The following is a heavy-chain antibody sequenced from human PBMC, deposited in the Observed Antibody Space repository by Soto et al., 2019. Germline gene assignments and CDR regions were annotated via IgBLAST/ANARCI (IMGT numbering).Heavy chain of an antibody. J-gene: IGHJ3*02. CDR1: GYTFTSYY. D-gene: IGHD3-22*01. V-gene: IGHV1-46*01. CDR3: ARAGSARYYYDSRGYPHDAFDI. CDR2: INPSGGST. Sequence: ASLKVSCKASGYTFTSYYMHWVRQAPGQGLEWRGIINPSGGSTSYAQKFQGRVTMTSDTSTSTVYVELSSLRAEVTAGYYYARAGSARYYYDSRGYPHDAFDIWGQGTTVTVSS.